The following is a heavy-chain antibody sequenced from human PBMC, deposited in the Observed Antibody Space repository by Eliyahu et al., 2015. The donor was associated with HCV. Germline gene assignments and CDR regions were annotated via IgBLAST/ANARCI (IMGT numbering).Heavy chain of an antibody. D-gene: IGHD3-3*01. CDR1: GFTVSSNY. CDR2: IYSGGST. CDR3: ARGHRKTNYDFWSGYYPGMDD. V-gene: IGHV3-53*02. J-gene: IGHJ6*04. Sequence: EVQLVETGGGLIQPGGSLRLFCAASGFTVSSNYMSWVRQAPGKGLEWVSVIYSGGSTYYADSVKGRFTISRDNSKNTLYLQMNSLRAEDTAVYYCARGHRKTNYDFWSGYYPGMDDWGKGTTVTVSS.